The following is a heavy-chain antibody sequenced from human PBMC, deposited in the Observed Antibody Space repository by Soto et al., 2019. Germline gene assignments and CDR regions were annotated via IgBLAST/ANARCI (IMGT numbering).Heavy chain of an antibody. CDR3: ARDQGASYGLYYFDY. J-gene: IGHJ4*02. V-gene: IGHV3-23*01. CDR2: VSASGTGT. CDR1: GFTFRAYA. Sequence: GGYLRLSCAASGFTFRAYAMSWVRQAPGKGLEWVSAVSASGTGTYYSDSVKGRFTISRDNSKNTLYLQMNSLRAEDTALYYCARDQGASYGLYYFDYWGQGTLVTVSS. D-gene: IGHD5-18*01.